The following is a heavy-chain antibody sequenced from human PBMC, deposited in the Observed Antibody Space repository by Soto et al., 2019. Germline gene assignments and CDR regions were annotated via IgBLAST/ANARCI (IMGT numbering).Heavy chain of an antibody. CDR3: AKDTAYAMDV. D-gene: IGHD2-15*01. CDR2: INSDGSGT. Sequence: EVQLVESGGGLVQPGGSLRLSCAASGFDFNKSWIHWVRQGPGKGLVWVSHINSDGSGTTYADSVKGRFTISRDNAKNTVYLQMNSLRAEDTAVYYCAKDTAYAMDVWGQGTTVTVSS. J-gene: IGHJ6*02. CDR1: GFDFNKSW. V-gene: IGHV3-74*01.